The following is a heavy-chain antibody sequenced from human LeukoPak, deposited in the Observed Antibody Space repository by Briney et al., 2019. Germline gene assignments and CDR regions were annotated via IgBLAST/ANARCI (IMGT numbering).Heavy chain of an antibody. Sequence: ASVKVSCKASGYTFTSYYMHWVRQAPGQGLEWMGIINPSGGSTSYAQKFQGRVTMTRDTSTSTVYMKLSSLRSEDTAVYYCARVIAAAGAFDIWGQGTMVTVSS. CDR1: GYTFTSYY. V-gene: IGHV1-46*01. CDR3: ARVIAAAGAFDI. J-gene: IGHJ3*02. D-gene: IGHD6-13*01. CDR2: INPSGGST.